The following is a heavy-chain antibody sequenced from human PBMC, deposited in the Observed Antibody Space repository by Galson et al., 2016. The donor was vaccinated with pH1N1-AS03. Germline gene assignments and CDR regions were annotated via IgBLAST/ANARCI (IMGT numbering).Heavy chain of an antibody. Sequence: SLRLSCAASGFTFDDYAMHWVRHTPEKGLEWVSRISWNSAAIDYADSVQGRFTISRDNAKNSLYLTMDGLTADDTALYYCVKERGTVITSNTFDIWGQGTMVTVSS. CDR2: ISWNSAAI. CDR1: GFTFDDYA. D-gene: IGHD4-17*01. J-gene: IGHJ3*02. CDR3: VKERGTVITSNTFDI. V-gene: IGHV3-9*01.